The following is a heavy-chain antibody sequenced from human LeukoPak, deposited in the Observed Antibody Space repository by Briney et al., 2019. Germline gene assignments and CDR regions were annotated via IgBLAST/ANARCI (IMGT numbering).Heavy chain of an antibody. D-gene: IGHD3-10*01. J-gene: IGHJ4*02. CDR3: ARDLVGGLWFGDLGCFDY. V-gene: IGHV3-30-3*01. CDR2: TSYDGSNK. Sequence: PGRSLRLSCAASGFTFSSYAMHWVRQAPGKGLEWVAVTSYDGSNKYYADSVKGRFTISRDNSKNTLYLQMNSLRAEDTAVYYCARDLVGGLWFGDLGCFDYWGQGTLVTVSS. CDR1: GFTFSSYA.